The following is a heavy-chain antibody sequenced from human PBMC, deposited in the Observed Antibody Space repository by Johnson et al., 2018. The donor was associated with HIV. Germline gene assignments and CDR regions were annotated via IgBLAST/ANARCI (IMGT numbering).Heavy chain of an antibody. J-gene: IGHJ3*01. CDR1: GFTVNSNY. V-gene: IGHV3-66*01. CDR3: ARAPHDAFDV. Sequence: VQLVESGGGLVQPGGSLRLSCTASGFTVNSNYMSWVRQAPGKGLEWVSIIYSGGSTYYADPVKGRYTISRDNSKNTRYLQLNRLRAEDTAVYYCARAPHDAFDVWGQGTMVTVSS. CDR2: IYSGGST.